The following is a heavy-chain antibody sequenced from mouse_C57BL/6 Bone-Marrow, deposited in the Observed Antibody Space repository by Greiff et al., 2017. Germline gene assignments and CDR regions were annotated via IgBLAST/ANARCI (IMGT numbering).Heavy chain of an antibody. J-gene: IGHJ1*03. CDR2: IHPNSGST. D-gene: IGHD1-1*01. V-gene: IGHV1-64*01. Sequence: VQLQQPGAELVKPGASVKLSCKASGYTFTSYWMHWVKQRPGQGLEWIGMIHPNSGSTNYNEKFKSKATLTVDKSSSTAYMQLSSLTSEDSAVYYCARPVITTVVATHWYFDVWGTGTTVTVSS. CDR3: ARPVITTVVATHWYFDV. CDR1: GYTFTSYW.